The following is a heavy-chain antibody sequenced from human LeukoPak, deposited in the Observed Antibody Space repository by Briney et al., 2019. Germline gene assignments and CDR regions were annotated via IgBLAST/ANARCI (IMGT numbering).Heavy chain of an antibody. CDR1: GFMFNNCG. Sequence: GGSLRLSCVASGFMFNNCGMHWVRQTPGKGLEWVTFIRYVGSKKYYADSVKGRFTISRDNSMNTLYLQMNSLRAEDTAVYYCAKNSGDYSYYYYSFMDVWGKGTTVTISS. D-gene: IGHD4-17*01. CDR3: AKNSGDYSYYYYSFMDV. J-gene: IGHJ6*03. CDR2: IRYVGSKK. V-gene: IGHV3-30*02.